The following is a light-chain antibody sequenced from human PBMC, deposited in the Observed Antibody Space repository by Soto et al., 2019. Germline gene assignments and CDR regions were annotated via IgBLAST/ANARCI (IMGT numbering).Light chain of an antibody. CDR1: QSVNNY. Sequence: EIVLAQSPATLSLSPGERATLFCRAGQSVNNYLAWYQQKPGQAPRLLIYDATNRATGIPARFSGSGSGTDFTLTISSLEPEDFAVYYCQQRSDWPPVTLGGGTKVDIK. V-gene: IGKV3-11*01. CDR3: QQRSDWPPVT. CDR2: DAT. J-gene: IGKJ4*01.